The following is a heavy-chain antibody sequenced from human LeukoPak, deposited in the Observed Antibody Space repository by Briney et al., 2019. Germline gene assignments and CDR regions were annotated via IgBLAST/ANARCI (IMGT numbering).Heavy chain of an antibody. Sequence: GESLKISCKGSGYSFTSYWIGWVRQMPGKGLEWMGIIYPGDSDTRYSPSFQGQVTISADKSISTAYLQWSSLKASDTAMYYCARLLAPQDDIVVVPAAIRIWGQGTMVTVSS. D-gene: IGHD2-2*02. CDR1: GYSFTSYW. CDR3: ARLLAPQDDIVVVPAAIRI. J-gene: IGHJ3*02. CDR2: IYPGDSDT. V-gene: IGHV5-51*01.